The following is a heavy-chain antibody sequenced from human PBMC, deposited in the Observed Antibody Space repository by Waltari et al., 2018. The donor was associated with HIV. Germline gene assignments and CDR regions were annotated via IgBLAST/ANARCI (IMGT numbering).Heavy chain of an antibody. D-gene: IGHD3-22*01. V-gene: IGHV3-30-3*01. CDR1: GFTFRSFG. Sequence: VQLVESGGGVVQPGRSRRLPCAASGFTFRSFGMHWVRQAPGKGLEWVAVISNDGSSKYYADSVKGRFTISRDNSKNTLYLHMNSLRAEDTAVYYCASPFYSDSTTYYYGLDYWGQGTLVTVSS. CDR2: ISNDGSSK. CDR3: ASPFYSDSTTYYYGLDY. J-gene: IGHJ4*02.